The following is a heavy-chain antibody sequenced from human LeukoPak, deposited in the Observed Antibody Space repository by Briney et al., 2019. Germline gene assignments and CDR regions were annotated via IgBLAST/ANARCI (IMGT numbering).Heavy chain of an antibody. CDR3: TRGSIAYYYMDV. Sequence: SETLSLTCPVSGGSISSSSYYWGWIRHPPGKGLEWIGCIYYSGSNYYNPLLKSRVTISVDTSKSKFSLKLSSVSAPNTAVYYCTRGSIAYYYMDVWGKGTTVTISS. J-gene: IGHJ6*03. D-gene: IGHD3-22*01. CDR2: IYYSGSN. CDR1: GGSISSSSYY. V-gene: IGHV4-39*07.